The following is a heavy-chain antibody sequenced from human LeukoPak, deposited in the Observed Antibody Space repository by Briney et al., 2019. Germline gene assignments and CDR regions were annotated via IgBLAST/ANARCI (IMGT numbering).Heavy chain of an antibody. V-gene: IGHV3-66*01. CDR2: IYTGETT. J-gene: IGHJ4*02. Sequence: PGGSLRLSCAASGFTVSSKYMSWVRQAPGKGLEWVSVIYTGETTYYADSVKGRFTISRDNSKNTLYLQMDGLRVEDTAVYYCAKVGAVAAVENWGQGTLVTVSS. CDR1: GFTVSSKY. CDR3: AKVGAVAAVEN. D-gene: IGHD6-19*01.